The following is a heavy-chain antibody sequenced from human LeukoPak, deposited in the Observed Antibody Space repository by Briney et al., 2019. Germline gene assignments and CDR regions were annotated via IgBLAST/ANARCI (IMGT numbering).Heavy chain of an antibody. Sequence: GGSLRLSCAASGFTVSSNYMSWVRQAPGKGLEWVSVIYSGGSTYYADSVKGRSTISRDNSKNTLYLQMNSLRAEDTAVYYCARGGNYYDWYYFDYWGQGTLVTVSS. CDR3: ARGGNYYDWYYFDY. J-gene: IGHJ4*02. V-gene: IGHV3-53*01. CDR1: GFTVSSNY. CDR2: IYSGGST. D-gene: IGHD3-22*01.